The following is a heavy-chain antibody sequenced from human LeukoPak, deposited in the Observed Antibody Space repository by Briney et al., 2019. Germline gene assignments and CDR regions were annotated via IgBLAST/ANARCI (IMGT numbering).Heavy chain of an antibody. CDR2: ITDSGRTI. Sequence: GGSLRLSCAASGFTFTTYSMNWVRQAPGRGLEWVSYITDSGRTIYYADSVKGRFTISRDNAKNSLYLQMNSLRDEDTAVYYCARVGLTDIDYWGQGTLVTVSS. V-gene: IGHV3-48*02. CDR1: GFTFTTYS. D-gene: IGHD3-16*01. J-gene: IGHJ4*02. CDR3: ARVGLTDIDY.